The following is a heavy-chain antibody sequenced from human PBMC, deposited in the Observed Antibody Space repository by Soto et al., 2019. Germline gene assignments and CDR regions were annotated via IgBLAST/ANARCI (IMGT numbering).Heavy chain of an antibody. D-gene: IGHD2-2*01. CDR3: ARLEVGLDY. CDR2: IYYTGGT. CDR1: GGSVSSGSYY. Sequence: QVQLQESGPGLVKPSETLSLTCSVSGGSVSSGSYYWSWIRQSPEKGLEWIGYIYYTGGTKYNPSLTSRANISADTSRNHFSLKLTSVTAADTAVYYCARLEVGLDYWGQGVLVTVSS. J-gene: IGHJ4*02. V-gene: IGHV4-61*03.